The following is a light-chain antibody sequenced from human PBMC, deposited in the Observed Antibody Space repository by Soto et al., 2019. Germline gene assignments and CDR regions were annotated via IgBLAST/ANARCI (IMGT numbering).Light chain of an antibody. J-gene: IGKJ4*01. CDR1: QSVSSN. V-gene: IGKV3D-15*01. Sequence: PGASATLSCRASQSVSSNYLAWYQQNPGQAPRLLISGASSRATGIPDRFSGSGSGTEFTLTISSLQSEDFAVYSCQQYNNWPLTFGGGTKVDIK. CDR2: GAS. CDR3: QQYNNWPLT.